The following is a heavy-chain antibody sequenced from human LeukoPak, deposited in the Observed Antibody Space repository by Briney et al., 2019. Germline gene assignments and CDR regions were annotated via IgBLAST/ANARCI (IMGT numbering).Heavy chain of an antibody. Sequence: ASETLSLTCTVSGGSISSSSYYWGWIRQPPGKGLEWIGSIYYSGSTYYNPSLKSRVTISVDTSKNQFSLKLSSVTAADTAVYYCASPTVVPAARPSLPDYWGQGTLVTVSS. CDR1: GGSISSSSYY. CDR2: IYYSGST. V-gene: IGHV4-39*01. CDR3: ASPTVVPAARPSLPDY. D-gene: IGHD2-2*01. J-gene: IGHJ4*02.